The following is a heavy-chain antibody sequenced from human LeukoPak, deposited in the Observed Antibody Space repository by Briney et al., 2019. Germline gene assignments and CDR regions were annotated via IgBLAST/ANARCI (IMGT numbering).Heavy chain of an antibody. CDR2: ISYDGSNK. CDR1: GFIFSNYW. CDR3: ARDSRRDGYNLDY. Sequence: GGSLRLSCAASGFIFSNYWMSWVRQAPGKGLEWVAVISYDGSNKYYADSVMGRFTISRDNSKNTLYLQMNSLRADDTAVYYCARDSRRDGYNLDYWGRGTLVTVSS. V-gene: IGHV3-30*03. J-gene: IGHJ4*02. D-gene: IGHD5-24*01.